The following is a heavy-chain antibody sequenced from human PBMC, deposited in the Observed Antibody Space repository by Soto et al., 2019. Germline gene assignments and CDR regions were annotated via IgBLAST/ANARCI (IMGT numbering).Heavy chain of an antibody. CDR2: IKSDGSST. D-gene: IGHD3-22*01. J-gene: IGHJ3*01. V-gene: IGHV3-74*01. Sequence: PGGSLRLCCAASGFTFSSYWMHWVRQAPGKGLVWVSRIKSDGSSTSYADSVKGRFTISRDNAKNSLYLQMNSLRAEDTAVYYCARDQLYYNDISGRPLNAFDVWGQGTMVTVSS. CDR3: ARDQLYYNDISGRPLNAFDV. CDR1: GFTFSSYW.